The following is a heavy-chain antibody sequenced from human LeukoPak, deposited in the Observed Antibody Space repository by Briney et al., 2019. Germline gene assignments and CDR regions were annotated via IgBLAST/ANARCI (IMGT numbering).Heavy chain of an antibody. J-gene: IGHJ4*02. D-gene: IGHD3-22*01. V-gene: IGHV3-30*04. CDR1: GFSFRSYA. CDR3: AKDLGRDYYDSSGEPFDY. Sequence: GGSLRLSCVASGFSFRSYAMHWVRQAPGKGLEWVAVMSYDGSNTYYGDSVRGRFTISRDNSKNTLYLQMNSLRAEDTAVYYCAKDLGRDYYDSSGEPFDYWGQGTLVTVSS. CDR2: MSYDGSNT.